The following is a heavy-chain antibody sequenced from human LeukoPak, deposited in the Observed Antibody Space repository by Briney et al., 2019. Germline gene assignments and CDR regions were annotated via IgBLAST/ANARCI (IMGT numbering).Heavy chain of an antibody. Sequence: GGSLRLSCAASGFTFSSYGMHWVRQAPGKGLEWVAIIWSDGSNKYYADSAKGRFTISRDNSKNTLYLQMNSLRAEDTAVYYCARADSSSWPGEAFDIWGQGTMVTVSS. CDR3: ARADSSSWPGEAFDI. CDR2: IWSDGSNK. D-gene: IGHD6-13*01. V-gene: IGHV3-33*01. CDR1: GFTFSSYG. J-gene: IGHJ3*02.